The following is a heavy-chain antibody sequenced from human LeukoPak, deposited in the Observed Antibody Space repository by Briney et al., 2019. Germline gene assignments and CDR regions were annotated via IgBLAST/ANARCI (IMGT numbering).Heavy chain of an antibody. D-gene: IGHD5-12*01. CDR3: AKAPLSGYSYYYYYYMDV. V-gene: IGHV3-21*04. CDR2: ISSSSSYI. J-gene: IGHJ6*03. CDR1: GFTFSTYS. Sequence: RAGGSLRLSCAASGFTFSTYSMNWVRQAPGKGLEWVSSISSSSSYIYYADSVKGRFTISRDNAKNSLYLQMNSLRAEDTAVYYCAKAPLSGYSYYYYYYMDVWGKGTTVTVSS.